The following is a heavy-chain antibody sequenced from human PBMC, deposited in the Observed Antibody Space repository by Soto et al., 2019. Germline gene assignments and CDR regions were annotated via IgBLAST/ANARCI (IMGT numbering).Heavy chain of an antibody. D-gene: IGHD3-9*01. CDR3: TRSLRTGYYMKFDY. CDR1: GFTVGECA. V-gene: IGHV3-49*03. J-gene: IGHJ4*02. CDR2: IRSKAYDGTT. Sequence: SMRLSCTAPGFTVGECAMRWFRQAPGKGLEWVGFIRSKAYDGTTEYAASVKGRFTISRDDSKNIAYLQMNSLKTEDTAVYYCTRSLRTGYYMKFDYWGQGT.